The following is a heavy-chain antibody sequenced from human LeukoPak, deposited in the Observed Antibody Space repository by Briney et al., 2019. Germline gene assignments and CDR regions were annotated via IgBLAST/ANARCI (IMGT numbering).Heavy chain of an antibody. CDR3: AKEAGYSGYDYPDY. D-gene: IGHD5-12*01. V-gene: IGHV3-23*01. Sequence: QSGGPLRLSCAASGFTFSSYAMSWVRQAPGKGLEWVSAISGSGYSTYYADSVKGRFTISRDNSKNTLYLQMNSLRAEDTAVYYCAKEAGYSGYDYPDYWGQGTLVTVSS. CDR2: ISGSGYST. J-gene: IGHJ4*02. CDR1: GFTFSSYA.